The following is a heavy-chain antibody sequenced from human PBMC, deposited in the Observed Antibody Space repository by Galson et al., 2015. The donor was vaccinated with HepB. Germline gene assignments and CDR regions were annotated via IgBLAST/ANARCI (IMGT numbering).Heavy chain of an antibody. CDR2: IRSKASNYAT. D-gene: IGHD6-13*01. J-gene: IGHJ4*02. V-gene: IGHV3-73*01. Sequence: SLRLSCAASGFTFSGSAIHWVRQTSGKGLEWVGRIRSKASNYATAYAASLKGRFTISRDDSKNTAYLRMRSLKTDDTAVYYCVRSGDFSGYSSRWGQGTLVTVSS. CDR1: GFTFSGSA. CDR3: VRSGDFSGYSSR.